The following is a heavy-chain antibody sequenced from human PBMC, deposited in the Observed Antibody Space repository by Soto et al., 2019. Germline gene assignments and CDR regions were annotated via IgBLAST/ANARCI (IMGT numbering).Heavy chain of an antibody. V-gene: IGHV4-39*07. D-gene: IGHD2-2*02. Sequence: PSETLSLTCTVSGGSISSSSYYWGWIRQPPGKGLEWIGSIYYSGSTYYNPSLKSRVTISVDTSKDQFSLKLTSVTAADTAVYYCASAPLYPDYWGQGTLVTVSS. CDR3: ASAPLYPDY. J-gene: IGHJ4*02. CDR1: GGSISSSSYY. CDR2: IYYSGST.